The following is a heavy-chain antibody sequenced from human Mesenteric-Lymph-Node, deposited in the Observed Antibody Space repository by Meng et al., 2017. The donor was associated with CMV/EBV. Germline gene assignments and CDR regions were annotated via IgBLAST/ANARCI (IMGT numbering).Heavy chain of an antibody. D-gene: IGHD1-7*01. CDR1: GFTFSSYW. CDR3: ARGNWNYVY. Sequence: GESLKISCAASGFTFSSYWMSWVRQAPGKGLEWVSYISSSGSTIYYADSVKGRFTISRDNAKNSLYLQMNSLRAEDTAVYYCARGNWNYVYWGQGTLVTVSS. J-gene: IGHJ4*02. CDR2: ISSSGSTI. V-gene: IGHV3-48*04.